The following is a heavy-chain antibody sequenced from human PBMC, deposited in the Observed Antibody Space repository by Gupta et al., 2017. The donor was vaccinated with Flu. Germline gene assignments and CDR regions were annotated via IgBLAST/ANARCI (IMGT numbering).Heavy chain of an antibody. CDR1: GFTFSNYG. V-gene: IGHV3-33*01. Sequence: QVQLVESGGGVVQPGRSLRLSCTASGFTFSNYGMHWVRQAPGKGLEWVGLVWHDGSDTYYADSVRGRFTISRDNSESTLYLQMDSLRVEDTAVYYCVRDGNFDRTGYFLDYWGQGHLVTVSP. CDR3: VRDGNFDRTGYFLDY. D-gene: IGHD3-22*01. CDR2: VWHDGSDT. J-gene: IGHJ4*02.